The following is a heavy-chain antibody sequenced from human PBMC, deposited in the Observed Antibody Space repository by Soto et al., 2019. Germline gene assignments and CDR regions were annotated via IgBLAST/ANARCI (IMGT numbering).Heavy chain of an antibody. CDR2: IYWNDDK. V-gene: IGHV2-5*01. Sequence: GSGPTLVNPTQTLTLTCTFSGFSLSTSGVGVGWIRQPPGKALEWLALIYWNDDKRYSPSLKSRLTITKDTSKNQVVLTMTNMDPVDTATYYCAHLQVRITIFGVEHQGPDYWGQGTLVTVSS. CDR1: GFSLSTSGVG. J-gene: IGHJ4*02. D-gene: IGHD3-3*01. CDR3: AHLQVRITIFGVEHQGPDY.